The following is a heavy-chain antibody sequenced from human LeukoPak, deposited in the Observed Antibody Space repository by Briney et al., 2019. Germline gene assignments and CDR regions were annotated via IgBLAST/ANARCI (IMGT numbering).Heavy chain of an antibody. J-gene: IGHJ4*02. CDR1: GFSFNNFG. CDR3: AKDGGSGSPFDY. D-gene: IGHD1-26*01. CDR2: ISGTGGST. V-gene: IGHV3-23*01. Sequence: GGSLRLSCVASGFSFNNFGMSWVRQAPGKGLEWVSSISGTGGSTHYADSVKGRFTISRDNSKNTLYLQMNSLRAGDTAVYYCAKDGGSGSPFDYWGQGTLVTVSS.